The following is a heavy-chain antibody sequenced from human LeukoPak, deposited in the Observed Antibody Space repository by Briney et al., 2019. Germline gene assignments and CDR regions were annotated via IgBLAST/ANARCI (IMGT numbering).Heavy chain of an antibody. CDR3: ARDPLHGSYSLAFDI. Sequence: GGSVRVSCKASGYTFTGYYMHWVRQAPGQGPEWMGWINPNSGGTNYAQKFQGRVTMTRDTSITTAYMELSRLRSDDTAVYYCARDPLHGSYSLAFDIWGQGTMVTVSS. CDR1: GYTFTGYY. D-gene: IGHD1-26*01. V-gene: IGHV1-2*02. CDR2: INPNSGGT. J-gene: IGHJ3*02.